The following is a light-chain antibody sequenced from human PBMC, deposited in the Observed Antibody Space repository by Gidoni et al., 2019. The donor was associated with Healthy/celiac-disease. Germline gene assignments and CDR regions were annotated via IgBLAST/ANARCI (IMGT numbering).Light chain of an antibody. CDR3: QSADSSGTYVV. CDR2: KDS. J-gene: IGLJ2*01. V-gene: IGLV3-25*03. Sequence: SYELTQPPSASVSPGQTARITCSGDALPKQYAYWYQQKPGQAPVLVIYKDSERPSGIPERFSGSSSGKTVTLTISGVQAEDEADYYCQSADSSGTYVVFGGGTKLTVL. CDR1: ALPKQY.